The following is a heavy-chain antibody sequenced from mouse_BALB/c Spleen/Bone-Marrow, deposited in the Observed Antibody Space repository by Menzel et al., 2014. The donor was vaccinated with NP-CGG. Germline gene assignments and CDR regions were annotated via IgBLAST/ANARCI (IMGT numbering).Heavy chain of an antibody. CDR2: IFPGNVNT. CDR3: ARHQNALDF. CDR1: GYTFTSYY. J-gene: IGHJ4*01. V-gene: IGHV1S50*01. Sequence: QVQLQQSGPVLVKPGASVRISCKTSGYTFTSYYLHWVKQRPGQGLEWIGWIFPGNVNTKYNEKFKDKAALTADKSSTTAYMQLSSLTSEDSAVYFCARHQNALDFWGQGTSVTVSS.